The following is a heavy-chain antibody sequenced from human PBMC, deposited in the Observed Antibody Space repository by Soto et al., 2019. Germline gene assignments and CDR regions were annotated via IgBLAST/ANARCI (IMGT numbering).Heavy chain of an antibody. CDR3: ARTDRDFYGLDV. V-gene: IGHV3-13*05. CDR1: GFTFSTYD. CDR2: ISAAGDP. Sequence: EVQLVESGGGLVQPGGSLRLSCEASGFTFSTYDMHWVRQGTGKGLEWVSGISAAGDPDYADSVEGRFTISRENAQNSFFLQMNSRRVGDTAVYYCARTDRDFYGLDVWGQGTTVIVSS. J-gene: IGHJ6*02.